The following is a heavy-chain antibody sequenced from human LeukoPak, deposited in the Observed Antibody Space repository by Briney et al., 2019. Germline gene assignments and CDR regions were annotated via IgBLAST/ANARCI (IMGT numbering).Heavy chain of an antibody. Sequence: SETLSLTCTVSGGSISSSSYYWGWIRQPPGKGLEWIGSIYYRGSTYYNPSLKSRVTISVDTSKNQFSLKLRSVTAADTAVYSCARDSRRSSSYLGVNDAFDIWGQGTMVTVSS. CDR3: ARDSRRSSSYLGVNDAFDI. CDR1: GGSISSSSYY. V-gene: IGHV4-39*07. CDR2: IYYRGST. J-gene: IGHJ3*02. D-gene: IGHD6-13*01.